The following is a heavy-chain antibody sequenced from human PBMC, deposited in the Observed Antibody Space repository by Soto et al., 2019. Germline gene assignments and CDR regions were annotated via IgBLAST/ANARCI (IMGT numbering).Heavy chain of an antibody. CDR1: GFTFSSYA. J-gene: IGHJ4*02. D-gene: IGHD3-9*01. V-gene: IGHV3-23*01. CDR2: ISGSGGST. CDR3: AKVYYDILTGYYSAVLADGLFDY. Sequence: EVQLLESGGGLVQPGGSLRLSCAASGFTFSSYAMSWVRQAPGKGLEWVSAISGSGGSTYYADSVKGRFTISRDNSKNTLYLQLNSLIAEDTAVYYCAKVYYDILTGYYSAVLADGLFDYWGQGTLVTVSS.